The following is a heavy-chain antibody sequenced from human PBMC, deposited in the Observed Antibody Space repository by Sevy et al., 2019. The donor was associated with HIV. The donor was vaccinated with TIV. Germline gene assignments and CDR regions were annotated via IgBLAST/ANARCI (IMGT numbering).Heavy chain of an antibody. CDR2: IFHTGKT. Sequence: SETLSLTCSVSDGSISKIGIYWGWVRQPPGERLEWIGDIFHTGKTNYNPSLKSRVTISLDTSKNQFSLKLSSVTAADTAVYYCAKIYDYWGPGALVTVSS. D-gene: IGHD3-3*01. V-gene: IGHV4-39*01. CDR1: DGSISKIGIY. J-gene: IGHJ4*02. CDR3: AKIYDY.